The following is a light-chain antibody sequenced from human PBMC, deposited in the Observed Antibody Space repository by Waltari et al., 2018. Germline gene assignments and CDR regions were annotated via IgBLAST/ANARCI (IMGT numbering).Light chain of an antibody. CDR2: QDR. V-gene: IGLV3-1*01. CDR3: QAWDSSTVV. Sequence: SYELTQPPSVSVSPGQTASITCSGDNLEDQYICWYQQKPGQSPVVVMYQDRKRPSGIPERFSGSNSGNTATLTISGTQAMDEADYYCQAWDSSTVVIGGGTKLTVL. J-gene: IGLJ2*01. CDR1: NLEDQY.